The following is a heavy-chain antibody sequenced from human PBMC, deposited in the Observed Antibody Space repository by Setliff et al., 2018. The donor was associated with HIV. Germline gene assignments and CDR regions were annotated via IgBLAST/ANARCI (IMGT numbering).Heavy chain of an antibody. Sequence: PSETLSLTCTVSGGSISTSYWNWIRQPPGKGLEWIAYVYISGTTNYNPSLKGRVTISLDTSRHQFSLMLGSVTAADTAMYYCAREHCRGGSCNGFDTCGQGTMVTVSS. V-gene: IGHV4-4*09. CDR2: VYISGTT. CDR1: GGSISTSY. CDR3: AREHCRGGSCNGFDT. J-gene: IGHJ3*02. D-gene: IGHD2-15*01.